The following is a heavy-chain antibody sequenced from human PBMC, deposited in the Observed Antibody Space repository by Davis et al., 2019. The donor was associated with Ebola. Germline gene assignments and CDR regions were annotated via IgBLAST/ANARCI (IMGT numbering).Heavy chain of an antibody. J-gene: IGHJ4*02. V-gene: IGHV3-30*18. D-gene: IGHD2-2*01. CDR3: AKLSSTSSSPAY. Sequence: GGSLRLSCAASGFTFSSYGMHWVRQAPGKGLEWVAVISYDGSNKYYADSVKGRFTISRDNSENTLYLQMNSLRAEDTAVYYCAKLSSTSSSPAYWGQGTLVTVSS. CDR1: GFTFSSYG. CDR2: ISYDGSNK.